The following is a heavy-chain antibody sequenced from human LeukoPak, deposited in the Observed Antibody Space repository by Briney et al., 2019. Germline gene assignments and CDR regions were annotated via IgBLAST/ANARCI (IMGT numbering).Heavy chain of an antibody. CDR2: ISSSSSTI. J-gene: IGHJ4*02. CDR3: ARAVTRRSLQTHFDY. CDR1: GFTFSSYS. V-gene: IGHV3-48*02. Sequence: GGSLRLSCAASGFTFSSYSMNWVRQAPGKGLEGVSYISSSSSTIYYADSVKGRFTISRDNAKNSLYLQMNSLRDEDTAVYYCARAVTRRSLQTHFDYWGQGTLVTVSS. D-gene: IGHD5-24*01.